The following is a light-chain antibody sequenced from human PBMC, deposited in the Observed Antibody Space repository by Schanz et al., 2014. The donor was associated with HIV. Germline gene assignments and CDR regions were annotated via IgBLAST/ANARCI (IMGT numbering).Light chain of an antibody. CDR3: QQRSNWWT. CDR1: QSVSSS. Sequence: EIVLTQSPATLSLSPGERATLSCRASQSVSSSLAWYQQKPGQAPRLLIYEASNRATGIPARFSGSGSGTDFTLTISSLEPEDFAVYYCQQRSNWWTFGQGTKVEIK. J-gene: IGKJ1*01. CDR2: EAS. V-gene: IGKV3-11*01.